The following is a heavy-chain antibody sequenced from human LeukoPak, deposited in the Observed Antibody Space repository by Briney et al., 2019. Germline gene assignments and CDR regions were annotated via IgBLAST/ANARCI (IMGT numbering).Heavy chain of an antibody. CDR1: GFTFSSYA. CDR2: ISGSGGST. D-gene: IGHD3-10*01. J-gene: IGHJ6*02. CDR3: AKEGPLRGVQPYYGMDV. V-gene: IGHV3-23*01. Sequence: GGSLRLSCAASGFTFSSYAMSWVRQAPGKGLEWVSGISGSGGSTYYADSVKGRFTISRDNSKNTLYLQMNSLRAEDTAVYYCAKEGPLRGVQPYYGMDVWGQGTTVTVSS.